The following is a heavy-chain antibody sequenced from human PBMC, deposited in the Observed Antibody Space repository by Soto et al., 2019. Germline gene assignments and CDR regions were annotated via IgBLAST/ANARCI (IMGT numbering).Heavy chain of an antibody. CDR3: ARALGYCRSTSCLLYYYYGMDV. D-gene: IGHD2-2*01. CDR2: IWYDGSNK. CDR1: GFTFSIYG. J-gene: IGHJ6*01. V-gene: IGHV3-33*01. Sequence: WGSLRISCVPYGFTFSIYGMRWVGQAPGKALERPGVIWYDGSNKYYAGSVKGRFTISRDNSKNTLYLQMNSLRAEDTAVYYCARALGYCRSTSCLLYYYYGMDVWGQGTPVTVSS.